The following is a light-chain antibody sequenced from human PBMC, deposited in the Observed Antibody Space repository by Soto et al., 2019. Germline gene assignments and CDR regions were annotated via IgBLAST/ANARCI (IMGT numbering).Light chain of an antibody. CDR2: AAS. V-gene: IGKV1-9*01. CDR3: QQLNSYPLVT. Sequence: IQLTQSPSSLSASVGDRVTITCRASQGISSYLAWYQQKPGKAPKLLIYAASTLQSGFPSRFSGSGSGTDFTLTISSLQPEDFATYYCQQLNSYPLVTFGQGTKVEIK. J-gene: IGKJ1*01. CDR1: QGISSY.